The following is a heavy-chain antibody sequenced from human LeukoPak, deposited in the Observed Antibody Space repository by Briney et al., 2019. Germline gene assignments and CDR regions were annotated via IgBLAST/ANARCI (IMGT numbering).Heavy chain of an antibody. CDR1: GGSISSYY. CDR2: IYYSGST. J-gene: IGHJ3*02. Sequence: ASETLSLTCTVSGGSISSYYWSWIRQPPGKGLEWIGYIYYSGSTNYNPSLKSRVTISVDTSKNQFSLKLSSVTAADTAVYYCARDRLIADAFDIWRQGTMVTVSS. V-gene: IGHV4-59*01. D-gene: IGHD2/OR15-2a*01. CDR3: ARDRLIADAFDI.